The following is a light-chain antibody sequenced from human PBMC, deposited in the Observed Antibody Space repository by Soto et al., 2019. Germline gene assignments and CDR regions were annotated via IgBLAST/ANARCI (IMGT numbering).Light chain of an antibody. J-gene: IGKJ4*01. CDR1: QSVSSSY. Sequence: EIVLTQSPGTLSLSPGERATLSCRASQSVSSSYLAWYQQEPGQAPRLLIYGASSRATGIPDRFSGSGSGTDFTLTISRLEPEDFGVYYCQQYGSSSLTFGGGTKVEIK. CDR2: GAS. CDR3: QQYGSSSLT. V-gene: IGKV3-20*01.